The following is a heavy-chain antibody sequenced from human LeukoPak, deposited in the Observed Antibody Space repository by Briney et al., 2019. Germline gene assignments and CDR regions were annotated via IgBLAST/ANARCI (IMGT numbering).Heavy chain of an antibody. CDR2: INWNSGST. V-gene: IGHV3-20*04. CDR1: GFTFDDYG. J-gene: IGHJ4*02. Sequence: GGSLRLSCAASGFTFDDYGMSWVRQAPGKGLEWVSGINWNSGSTGYADSVKGRFTISRDNAKTSLYLQMNSLRAEDTALYYCARDKDGSGSYYMSGFDYWGQGTLVTVSS. CDR3: ARDKDGSGSYYMSGFDY. D-gene: IGHD3-10*01.